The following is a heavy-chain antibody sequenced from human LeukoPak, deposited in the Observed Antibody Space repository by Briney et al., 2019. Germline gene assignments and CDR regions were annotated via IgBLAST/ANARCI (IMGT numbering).Heavy chain of an antibody. Sequence: ASVKISCKVSGYTFTDYYMHWVRQAPGQGLEWMGRINPNSGGTNYAQKFQGRVTMTRDTSISTAYMELSRLRSDDTAVYYCARVSSFDYYDSSGYSLVSWGQGTLVTVSS. D-gene: IGHD3-22*01. CDR2: INPNSGGT. CDR1: GYTFTDYY. J-gene: IGHJ5*02. V-gene: IGHV1-2*06. CDR3: ARVSSFDYYDSSGYSLVS.